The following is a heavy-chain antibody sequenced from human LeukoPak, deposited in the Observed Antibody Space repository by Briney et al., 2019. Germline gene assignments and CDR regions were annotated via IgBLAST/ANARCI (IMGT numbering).Heavy chain of an antibody. V-gene: IGHV5-51*01. Sequence: GESLKISCKGSGYSFTSYWIGWVRQMPGKGLEWMGIIYPGDSDTRYSPSFQGQVTISADKSISTAYLQWSSLKASDTAMCYCARRVFDGSGSYYYFDYWGQGTLVTVSS. CDR1: GYSFTSYW. CDR3: ARRVFDGSGSYYYFDY. CDR2: IYPGDSDT. J-gene: IGHJ4*02. D-gene: IGHD3-10*01.